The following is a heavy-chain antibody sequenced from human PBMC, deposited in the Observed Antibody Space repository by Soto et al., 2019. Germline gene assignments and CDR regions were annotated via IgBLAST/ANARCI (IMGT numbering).Heavy chain of an antibody. CDR2: INHSGST. D-gene: IGHD5-18*01. CDR1: CGSFSGYY. Sequence: PSETLSLTCAVYCGSFSGYYCSWIRQPPGKGLEWSGEINHSGSTNYNPSLKSRVTISVDTSKNQFSLKLSSVTDADTAVYYCASPGGRRGYSYGYEYYYYGMDVWGQGTTVTVSS. V-gene: IGHV4-34*01. J-gene: IGHJ6*02. CDR3: ASPGGRRGYSYGYEYYYYGMDV.